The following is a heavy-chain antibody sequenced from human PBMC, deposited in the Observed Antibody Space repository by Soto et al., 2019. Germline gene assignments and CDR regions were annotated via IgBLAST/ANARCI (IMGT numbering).Heavy chain of an antibody. Sequence: GGALRLSCTASGFTFNTHWMHWVRQAPGKGLVWVSRIYFDGITTNYADSVKGRLTVSRDNAKNTVYLHVNTLRDEDTAVYYCARGGGMGVDYWGQGTLVTVSS. V-gene: IGHV3-74*01. J-gene: IGHJ4*02. D-gene: IGHD1-26*01. CDR3: ARGGGMGVDY. CDR2: IYFDGITT. CDR1: GFTFNTHW.